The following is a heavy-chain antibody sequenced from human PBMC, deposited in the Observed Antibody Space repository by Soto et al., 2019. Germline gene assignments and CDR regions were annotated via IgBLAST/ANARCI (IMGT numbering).Heavy chain of an antibody. D-gene: IGHD3-16*01. V-gene: IGHV5-10-1*01. CDR3: ARLSRASFALDV. CDR2: IDPTDSYT. Sequence: PGESLKISCKGSGYNFITDWISWVRQMPGKGLEWMGRIDPTDSYTKYSPSFEGHVTISADKSISTAYLQWSSLKASDSAVYYCARLSRASFALDVWGQGTTGTVS. J-gene: IGHJ6*02. CDR1: GYNFITDW.